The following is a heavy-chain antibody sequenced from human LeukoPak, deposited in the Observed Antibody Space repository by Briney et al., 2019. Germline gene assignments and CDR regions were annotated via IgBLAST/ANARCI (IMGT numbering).Heavy chain of an antibody. Sequence: PSETLSLTCTVSGGSIKTGGYSWTWIRQPAGKGLEWIGRIYISGNTDQNPSLKSRVTVSMDSSKNQFSLEMKSVTAADTAVYYCTRGWSSAGVFDTWGQGTVATVSS. CDR3: TRGWSSAGVFDT. V-gene: IGHV4-61*02. CDR1: GGSIKTGGYS. J-gene: IGHJ3*02. D-gene: IGHD6-19*01. CDR2: IYISGNT.